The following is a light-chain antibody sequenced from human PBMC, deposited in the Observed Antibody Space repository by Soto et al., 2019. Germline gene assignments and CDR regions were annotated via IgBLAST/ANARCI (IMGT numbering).Light chain of an antibody. CDR2: EVN. Sequence: QSALTQPPSASGSPGQSVTISCTGTSSDVGCYNYVSWYPQHPGKAPKLMIYEVNKRPSGVPDRFSGSKSDNTASLTVSGLQAEDEAYYYCSSYAGSNYVIFGGGTKLTVL. CDR1: SSDVGCYNY. CDR3: SSYAGSNYVI. V-gene: IGLV2-8*01. J-gene: IGLJ2*01.